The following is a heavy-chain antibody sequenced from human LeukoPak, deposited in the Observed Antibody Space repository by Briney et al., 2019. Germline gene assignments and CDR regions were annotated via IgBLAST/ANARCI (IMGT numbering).Heavy chain of an antibody. Sequence: KPSVTLSLTCTVSGGSITNYYWSWIRQPPGEGLEWVGYVYASGATNSNPSLKSRVTISVDTSKNQFSLKLSSVTAADTAVYYCARHWKGVTYFYTFDIWGQGTVVAVSS. CDR2: VYASGAT. J-gene: IGHJ3*02. D-gene: IGHD2/OR15-2a*01. CDR3: ARHWKGVTYFYTFDI. V-gene: IGHV4-59*08. CDR1: GGSITNYY.